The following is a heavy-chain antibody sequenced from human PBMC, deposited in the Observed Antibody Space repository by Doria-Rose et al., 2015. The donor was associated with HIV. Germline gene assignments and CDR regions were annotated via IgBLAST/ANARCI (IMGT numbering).Heavy chain of an antibody. D-gene: IGHD6-13*01. J-gene: IGHJ4*02. CDR1: GVSLSGPGMG. Sequence: QWGPVLVKPTETLTLTCTVSGVSLSGPGMGVSWIRRPPGKALEWLANIFSDDERSYKPALKSRLTISRGTSKSQVVLTMTDMDPVDTATYYCARIKSSRWYHKYYFDFWGQGTLVIVSA. CDR2: IFSDDER. CDR3: ARIKSSRWYHKYYFDF. V-gene: IGHV2-26*01.